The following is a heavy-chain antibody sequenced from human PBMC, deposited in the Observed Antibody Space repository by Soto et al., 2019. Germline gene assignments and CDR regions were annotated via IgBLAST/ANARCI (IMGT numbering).Heavy chain of an antibody. V-gene: IGHV3-21*01. Sequence: GGSLRLSCAASGFTFSNYGMHWVRQAPGKGLEWVSVISSSRSNKYYADSVKGRFTISRDNAKNSLYLQMNSLRAEDTAVYYCARDRSGWYYFDYWGQGTLVTVSS. CDR3: ARDRSGWYYFDY. J-gene: IGHJ4*02. CDR1: GFTFSNYG. D-gene: IGHD6-19*01. CDR2: ISSSRSNK.